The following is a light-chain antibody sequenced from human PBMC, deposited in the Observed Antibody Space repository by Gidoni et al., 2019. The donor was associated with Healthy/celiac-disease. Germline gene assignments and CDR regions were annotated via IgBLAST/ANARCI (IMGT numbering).Light chain of an antibody. J-gene: IGKJ2*01. CDR3: QQRSNWPGT. CDR2: DAS. V-gene: IGKV3-11*01. Sequence: EIVLTQSPATLSLSPGERATLSCRASQSVSSHLAWYQQKPGQAPRLLIYDASNRATGIPARFSGSGSGTDFTLTISSLEPEDFAVYYCQQRSNWPGTFXXXTKLEIK. CDR1: QSVSSH.